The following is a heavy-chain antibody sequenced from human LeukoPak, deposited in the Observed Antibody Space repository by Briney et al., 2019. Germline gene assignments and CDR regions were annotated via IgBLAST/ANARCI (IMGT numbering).Heavy chain of an antibody. CDR1: GFTFNSYS. J-gene: IGHJ4*02. D-gene: IGHD6-19*01. Sequence: GGSLRLSCAASGFTFNSYSMHWVRQAPGKGLEWVAVISYDGSNRYYADSAKGRFTISRDTSKNTLYLQMNSLTAEDTAVYYCARREGSGLLDYWGQGTLVTVSS. CDR3: ARREGSGLLDY. V-gene: IGHV3-30*04. CDR2: ISYDGSNR.